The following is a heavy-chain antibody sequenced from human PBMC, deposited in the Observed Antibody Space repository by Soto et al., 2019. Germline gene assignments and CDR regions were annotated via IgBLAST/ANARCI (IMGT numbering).Heavy chain of an antibody. J-gene: IGHJ5*02. D-gene: IGHD1-1*01. CDR1: GLTFSSYA. CDR3: AKDKGWNYDH. Sequence: LGGSLRLSCAASGLTFSSYAMSFFRQAPLKGLEWVSAISGSGASTYYADSVKGRFTISRDKSKNTLYLQMNSLRAEDTAVYYCAKDKGWNYDHWGQGTPVTVSS. V-gene: IGHV3-23*01. CDR2: ISGSGAST.